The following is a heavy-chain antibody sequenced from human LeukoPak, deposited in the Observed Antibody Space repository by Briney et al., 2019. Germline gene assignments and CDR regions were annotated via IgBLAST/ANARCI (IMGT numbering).Heavy chain of an antibody. D-gene: IGHD3-10*01. CDR1: GFTFSSYA. V-gene: IGHV3-23*01. CDR3: AKNQEPGSYFQH. J-gene: IGHJ1*01. Sequence: GGSLRLSCAASGFTFSSYAMNWVRQAPGKGLEWVSAISGSGGSTYYADSVKGRFTISRDNSKNTLYLQMNSLRAEDTAVYYCAKNQEPGSYFQHWGQGTLVTVSS. CDR2: ISGSGGST.